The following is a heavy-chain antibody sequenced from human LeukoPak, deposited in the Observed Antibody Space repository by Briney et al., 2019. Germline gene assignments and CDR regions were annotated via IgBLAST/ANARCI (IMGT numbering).Heavy chain of an antibody. CDR1: GGSISSYY. D-gene: IGHD2-2*01. V-gene: IGHV4-59*08. J-gene: IGHJ5*02. Sequence: LETLSLTCTVSGGSISSYYWSWIRQPPGKGLEWIGYIYYSGSTNYNPSLKSRVTISVDTSKNQFSLKLSSVTAADTAVYYCARYCSSTTCQMPFDPWGLGTLVTVSS. CDR2: IYYSGST. CDR3: ARYCSSTTCQMPFDP.